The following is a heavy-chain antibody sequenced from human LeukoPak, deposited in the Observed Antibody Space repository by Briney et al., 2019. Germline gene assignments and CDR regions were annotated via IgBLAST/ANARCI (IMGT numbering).Heavy chain of an antibody. CDR3: ARERNVDTAMVTPYYYYGMDV. J-gene: IGHJ6*02. CDR2: ISSSSSYI. Sequence: GSLRLSCAASGFTFSSYSMNWVRQAPGKGLEWVSSISSSSSYIYYADKVKGRFTISRDNAKSSLYLQMNSLRADDTAVYYCARERNVDTAMVTPYYYYGMDVWGQGTTVTVSS. V-gene: IGHV3-21*01. D-gene: IGHD5-18*01. CDR1: GFTFSSYS.